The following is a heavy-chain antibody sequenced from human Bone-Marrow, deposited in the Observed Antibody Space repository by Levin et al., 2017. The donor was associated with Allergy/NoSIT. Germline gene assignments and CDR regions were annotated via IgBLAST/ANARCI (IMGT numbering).Heavy chain of an antibody. V-gene: IGHV3-30*18. J-gene: IGHJ5*02. CDR2: ISYDGSNK. Sequence: AGGSLRLSCAASGFTFSSYGMHWVRQAPGKGLEWVAVISYDGSNKYYADSVKGRFTISRDNSKNTLYLQMNSLRAEDTAVYYCAKESPTIRGYRNSVNWFDPWGQGTLVTVSS. CDR1: GFTFSSYG. D-gene: IGHD5-18*01. CDR3: AKESPTIRGYRNSVNWFDP.